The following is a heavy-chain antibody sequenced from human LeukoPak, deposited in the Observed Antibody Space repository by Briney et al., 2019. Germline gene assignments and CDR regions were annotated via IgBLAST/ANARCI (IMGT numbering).Heavy chain of an antibody. CDR1: GFTFWNNH. CDR3: ALKTGGTKMATETHY. J-gene: IGHJ4*02. CDR2: ISASGGST. Sequence: PGGSLRLSCVASGFTFWNNHMSWVRQAPGKGLQWVSGISASGGSTYYTDAVKGRFTISRDNSKNTLYLQMNSLRAEDTAVYYCALKTGGTKMATETHYWGQGTLVTVSS. V-gene: IGHV3-23*01. D-gene: IGHD5-24*01.